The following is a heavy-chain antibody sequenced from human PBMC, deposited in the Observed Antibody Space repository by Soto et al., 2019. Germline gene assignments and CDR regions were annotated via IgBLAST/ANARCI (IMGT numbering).Heavy chain of an antibody. V-gene: IGHV3-66*01. CDR1: GFTVSSNY. CDR3: ARDGGDVYFDQ. CDR2: IYSVGST. D-gene: IGHD3-10*01. J-gene: IGHJ2*01. Sequence: EVQLVESGGGLVQPGGSLRLSCAASGFTVSSNYMSCVRQAPGKGLEWVSGIYSVGSTYYADSVNGRFTISRDSYKKTLYIKMSGLRAEDTAVYYCARDGGDVYFDQWGRGTLVTVSA.